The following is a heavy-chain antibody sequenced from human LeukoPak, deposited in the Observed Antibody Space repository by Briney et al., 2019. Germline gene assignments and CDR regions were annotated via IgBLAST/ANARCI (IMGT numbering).Heavy chain of an antibody. V-gene: IGHV3-48*02. Sequence: GRSLRLSCAASGFTFSTYSMDWVRQAPGKGLELVSYISSTSSTIYYADSVKGRFTISRDNAKNSLYLQTNSLRDEDTAVYYCARDRKWLQPNFDYWGQGALVTVSS. D-gene: IGHD5-24*01. CDR2: ISSTSSTI. CDR3: ARDRKWLQPNFDY. J-gene: IGHJ4*02. CDR1: GFTFSTYS.